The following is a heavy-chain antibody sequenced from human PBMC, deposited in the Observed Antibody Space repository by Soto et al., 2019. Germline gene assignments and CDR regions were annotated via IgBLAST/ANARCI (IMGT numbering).Heavy chain of an antibody. CDR1: GGTFSSYA. CDR3: AGHSSGVPGYYYGMDV. Sequence: QVQLVQSGAEVKKPGSSVKVSCKASGGTFSSYAISWVRQAPGRGLEWMGGIIPIFDTADYAQKFQGRVTITADESTNTAYMELSSLRSEDTAVYYCAGHSSGVPGYYYGMDVWGQGTTVTFSS. CDR2: IIPIFDTA. V-gene: IGHV1-69*12. J-gene: IGHJ6*02. D-gene: IGHD3-22*01.